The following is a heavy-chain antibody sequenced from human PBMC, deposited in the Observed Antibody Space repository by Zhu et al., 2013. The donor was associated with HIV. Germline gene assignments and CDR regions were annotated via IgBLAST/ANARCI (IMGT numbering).Heavy chain of an antibody. J-gene: IGHJ6*02. V-gene: IGHV1-46*03. CDR2: INPSGGST. Sequence: QVQLVQSGAEVKKPGASVKVSCKASGYTFTSYYMHWVRQAPGQGLEWMGIINPSGGSTSYAQKFQGRVTMTRDTSTSTVCMELSSLRSEDTAVYYCARSDGVWGYGMDVWGQGTTVTVSS. CDR3: ARSDGVWGYGMDV. CDR1: GYTFTSYY. D-gene: IGHD4-17*01.